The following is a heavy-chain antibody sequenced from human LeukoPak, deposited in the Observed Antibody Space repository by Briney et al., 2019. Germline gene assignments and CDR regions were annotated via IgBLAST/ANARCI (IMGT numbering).Heavy chain of an antibody. CDR1: GFTFSSYG. CDR2: ISYDGSNK. Sequence: GGSLRLSCAASGFTFSSYGMHWVRQAPGKGLEWVAVISYDGSNKYYADSVKGRFTISRDNSKNTLYLQMNSLRAEGTAVYYCAKDFGEYCSGGSCYDGFDYWGQGTLVTVSS. J-gene: IGHJ4*02. V-gene: IGHV3-30*18. D-gene: IGHD2-15*01. CDR3: AKDFGEYCSGGSCYDGFDY.